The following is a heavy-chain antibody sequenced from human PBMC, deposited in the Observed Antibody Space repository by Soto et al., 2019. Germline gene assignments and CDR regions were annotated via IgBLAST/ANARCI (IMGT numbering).Heavy chain of an antibody. J-gene: IGHJ3*01. D-gene: IGHD2-2*01. Sequence: VGSLRLSCAASGLSFSNTWMHWVRQAPGKGLVWVSHINSDGSSTTYADSVKGRFTISRDNAKNTVYLQMNSLRADDTAVYYYATDGSYAENGWGQRTMVT. CDR2: INSDGSST. V-gene: IGHV3-74*03. CDR3: ATDGSYAENG. CDR1: GLSFSNTW.